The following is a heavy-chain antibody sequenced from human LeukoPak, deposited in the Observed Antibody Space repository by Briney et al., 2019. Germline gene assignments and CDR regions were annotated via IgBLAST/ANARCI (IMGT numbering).Heavy chain of an antibody. CDR2: IFHRGMP. CDR1: GDSISNNW. Sequence: PSETLSLTCAVSGDSISNNWWSWVRQSPGMRLEWIGQIFHRGMPNYNPSLKSRVTMSIDKSNNQLSLKMNSVTAADTAVYYCARGKRSFDYWGQGTLVTVSS. CDR3: ARGKRSFDY. V-gene: IGHV4-4*02. J-gene: IGHJ4*02.